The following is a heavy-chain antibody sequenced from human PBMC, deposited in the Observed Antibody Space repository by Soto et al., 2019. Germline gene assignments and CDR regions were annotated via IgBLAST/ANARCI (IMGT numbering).Heavy chain of an antibody. CDR3: ARDSLGTETTSWLDP. CDR1: GYTFTNYG. V-gene: IGHV1-18*04. CDR2: ISAYNGDT. Sequence: QVQLVQSGAAVKKPGASVKVSCKASGYTFTNYGISWVRQAPGQGLEWMGWISAYNGDTNYAQKVQGRVTMTTDTSTSTAYMELRSLRSDDTAMYYCARDSLGTETTSWLDPWGQGTLVTVSS. J-gene: IGHJ5*02. D-gene: IGHD4-4*01.